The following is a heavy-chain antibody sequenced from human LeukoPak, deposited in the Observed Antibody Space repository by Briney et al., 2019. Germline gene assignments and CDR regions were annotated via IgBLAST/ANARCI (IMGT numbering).Heavy chain of an antibody. Sequence: ASVKVSCKAAGYAFTSYYMHWVRQAPGQGLEWMGIINPSGGSTRYAQKVQGRVTMTRDTSTSTVYMELSSLRSEDTAVYYCARSYYPESSDYYFPTDYWGQGTLVTVSS. V-gene: IGHV1-46*01. J-gene: IGHJ4*02. D-gene: IGHD3-22*01. CDR2: INPSGGST. CDR3: ARSYYPESSDYYFPTDY. CDR1: GYAFTSYY.